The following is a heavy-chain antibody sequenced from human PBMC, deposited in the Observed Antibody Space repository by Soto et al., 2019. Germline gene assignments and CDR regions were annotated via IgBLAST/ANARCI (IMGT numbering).Heavy chain of an antibody. V-gene: IGHV4-31*03. CDR1: GGSISSGDYY. CDR2: IYYSGST. J-gene: IGHJ4*02. CDR3: ARDQGGGWSHIGD. D-gene: IGHD6-19*01. Sequence: TLSLTCTVSGGSISSGDYYWSWIRQHPGKGLEWIGYIYYSGSTYYNPPLKSRVTISVDTSKNQFSLKLSSVTAADTAVYYCARDQGGGWSHIGDWGQGTLVTVAS.